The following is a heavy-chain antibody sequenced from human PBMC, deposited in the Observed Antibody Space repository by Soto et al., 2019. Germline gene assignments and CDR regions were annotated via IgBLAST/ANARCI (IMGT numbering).Heavy chain of an antibody. CDR2: TYYRSKWYH. V-gene: IGHV6-1*01. CDR3: ARGIYDTSVGTAFDI. D-gene: IGHD3-22*01. J-gene: IGHJ3*02. CDR1: GDSVSSGTVV. Sequence: VQLQQSGPGLVKPSQTLSVTCAISGDSVSSGTVVWNWIRLSPSRGLEWLGRTYYRSKWYHEYVVFVQSRSSINADTSKNQYTLQLNSVTPEDTAVYYCARGIYDTSVGTAFDIWGQGTKVTVSS.